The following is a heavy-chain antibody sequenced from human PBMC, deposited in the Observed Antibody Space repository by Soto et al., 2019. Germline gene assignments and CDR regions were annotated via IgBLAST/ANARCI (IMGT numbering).Heavy chain of an antibody. CDR3: LRKGTAMAEGRHAFDI. D-gene: IGHD5-18*01. CDR2: IDPSDSYT. J-gene: IGHJ3*02. V-gene: IGHV5-10-1*01. Sequence: GESLKISCKGSGYSFTSYWISWVRQMPGKGLEWMGRIDPSDSYTNYSPSFQGHVTISADKSISTAYLQWSSLKASDTAMYYCLRKGTAMAEGRHAFDIWGQGTMVTVSS. CDR1: GYSFTSYW.